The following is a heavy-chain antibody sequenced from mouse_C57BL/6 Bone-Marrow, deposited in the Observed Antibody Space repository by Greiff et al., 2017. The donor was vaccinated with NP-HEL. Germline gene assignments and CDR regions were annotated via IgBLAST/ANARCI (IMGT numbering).Heavy chain of an antibody. J-gene: IGHJ4*01. Sequence: QVQLQQSGAELVRPGTSVKVSCKASGYAFTNHLIEWVKQRPGQGLEWIGVINPGSGGTNYNEKFKGKATLTADKSSSTAYMQLSSLTSEDSAVYFCARGRPYAMDYWGQGTSVTVSS. V-gene: IGHV1-54*01. CDR3: ARGRPYAMDY. CDR2: INPGSGGT. CDR1: GYAFTNHL.